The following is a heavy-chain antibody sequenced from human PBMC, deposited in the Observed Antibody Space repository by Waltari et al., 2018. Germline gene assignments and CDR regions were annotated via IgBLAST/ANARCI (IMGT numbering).Heavy chain of an antibody. Sequence: QLQLQESGTGLVQPSGTLSLTCAVSGDSASNPYLWNWVRQPPGKGLEWIGKVHGSTGRTNYNPSFASRVTVSLDTYNNQFSLKLTYATAADTAVYYCARDRGRGLYLDTWGPGTLVTVSP. J-gene: IGHJ4*02. CDR1: GDSASNPYL. D-gene: IGHD2-15*01. CDR2: VHGSTGRT. CDR3: ARDRGRGLYLDT. V-gene: IGHV4-4*02.